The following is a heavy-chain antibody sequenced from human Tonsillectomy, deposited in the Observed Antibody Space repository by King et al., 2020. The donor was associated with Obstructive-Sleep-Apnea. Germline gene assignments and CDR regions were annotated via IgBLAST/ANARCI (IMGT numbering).Heavy chain of an antibody. CDR2: IYYSGST. V-gene: IGHV4-31*03. CDR1: GGSISSGGYY. J-gene: IGHJ4*02. CDR3: ARAGSWETVPDFDY. Sequence: LQLQESGPGLVKPSQTLSLTCTVSGGSISSGGYYWSWIRQHPGKGLEWIGYIYYSGSTYYNPSLNSRVTISVDTSKNQFSLKLSSVTAADTAGYYCARAGSWETVPDFDYWGQGTLVTVSS. D-gene: IGHD1-26*01.